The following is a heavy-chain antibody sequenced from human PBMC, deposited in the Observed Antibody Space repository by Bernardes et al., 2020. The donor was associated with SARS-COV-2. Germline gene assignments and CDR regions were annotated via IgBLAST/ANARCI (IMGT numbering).Heavy chain of an antibody. Sequence: WIRQPAGKGLEWVSSISSSSSYIYYADSVKGRFTISRDNAKNSLYLQMNSLRAEDTAVYYCARASSYYYDSSGPEPLKHWGQGTLVTVSS. J-gene: IGHJ1*01. CDR3: ARASSYYYDSSGPEPLKH. CDR2: ISSSSSYI. V-gene: IGHV3-21*01. D-gene: IGHD3-22*01.